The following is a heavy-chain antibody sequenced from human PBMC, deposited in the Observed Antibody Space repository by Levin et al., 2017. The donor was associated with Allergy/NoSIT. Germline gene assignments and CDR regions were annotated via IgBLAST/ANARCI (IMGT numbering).Heavy chain of an antibody. CDR2: IYTSGST. D-gene: IGHD3-3*01. J-gene: IGHJ6*02. Sequence: PGGSLRLSCTVSGGSISSYYWSWIRQPAGKGLEWIGRIYTSGSTNYNPSLKSRVTMSVDTSKNQFSLKLSSVTAADTAVYYCARGAVDYDFWSGYYADNYYDYGMDVWGQGTTVTVSS. CDR1: GGSISSYY. V-gene: IGHV4-4*07. CDR3: ARGAVDYDFWSGYYADNYYDYGMDV.